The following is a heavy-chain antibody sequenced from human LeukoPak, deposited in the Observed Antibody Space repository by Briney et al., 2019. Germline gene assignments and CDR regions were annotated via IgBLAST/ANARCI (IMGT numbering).Heavy chain of an antibody. Sequence: VASVKVSCKASGGTFSSYAISWVRQAPGQGLEWVGRIIPILGIANYAQKFQGRVTITADKSTSTAYMELSSLRSEDTAVYYCARVRDNWNDAGGDYWGQGTLVTVSS. CDR3: ARVRDNWNDAGGDY. D-gene: IGHD1-20*01. CDR1: GGTFSSYA. J-gene: IGHJ4*02. CDR2: IIPILGIA. V-gene: IGHV1-69*04.